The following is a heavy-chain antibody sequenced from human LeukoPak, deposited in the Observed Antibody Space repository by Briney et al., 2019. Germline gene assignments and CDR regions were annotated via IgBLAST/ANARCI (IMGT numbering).Heavy chain of an antibody. D-gene: IGHD1-1*01. Sequence: PSGTLSLTCAVSGGSISSNNWWGWVRQPPGKGVEWIGEIYHSGSPNCNPSLKSRVTISVDKSRIHFSLNLSSVTAADTAVYYCARVNINNWHSCDYWGQGTLVTVSS. CDR2: IYHSGSP. CDR1: GGSISSNNW. J-gene: IGHJ4*02. V-gene: IGHV4-4*02. CDR3: ARVNINNWHSCDY.